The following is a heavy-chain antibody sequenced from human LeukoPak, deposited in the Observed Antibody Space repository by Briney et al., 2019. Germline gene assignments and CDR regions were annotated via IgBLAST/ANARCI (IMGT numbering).Heavy chain of an antibody. V-gene: IGHV1-69*13. J-gene: IGHJ6*02. CDR1: GGTFSSYA. D-gene: IGHD2-15*01. CDR2: IIPIFGTA. CDR3: ASSYCSGGSCYVDYYYYYGMDV. Sequence: ASVKVSCKASGGTFSSYAISWVRQAPGQGLEWMGGIIPIFGTANYAQKFQGRVTITADESTSTAYMELSSLRSEDTAVYCCASSYCSGGSCYVDYYYYYGMDVWGQGTTVTVSS.